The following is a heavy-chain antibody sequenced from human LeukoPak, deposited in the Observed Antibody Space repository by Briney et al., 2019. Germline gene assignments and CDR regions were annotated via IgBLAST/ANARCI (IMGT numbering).Heavy chain of an antibody. CDR3: ARGFYRENAHDAFDI. V-gene: IGHV4-30-4*08. CDR1: GGSISSGDYY. Sequence: SETLSLTCTVSGGSISSGDYYWSWIRQPPGKGLEWIGYIYYSGSTYYNPSLKSRVTISVDTSKNQFSLKLSSVTAADTAVYYCARGFYRENAHDAFDIWGQGTMVTVSS. D-gene: IGHD1-1*01. J-gene: IGHJ3*02. CDR2: IYYSGST.